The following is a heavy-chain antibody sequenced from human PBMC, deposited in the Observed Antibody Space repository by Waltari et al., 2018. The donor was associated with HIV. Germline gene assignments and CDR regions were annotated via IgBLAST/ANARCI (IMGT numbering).Heavy chain of an antibody. V-gene: IGHV3-9*01. Sequence: EVKMVESGGGLVQHGRSLRLTGAASGYTFEVYAWQWVRKAPGKGLEWVSGISWNSGSIGYADSVKGRFTISRDNAKNSLYLQMNSLRAEDTALYYCAKEGVAYYYYGMDVWGQGTTVTVSS. J-gene: IGHJ6*02. CDR3: AKEGVAYYYYGMDV. CDR2: ISWNSGSI. CDR1: GYTFEVYA. D-gene: IGHD2-15*01.